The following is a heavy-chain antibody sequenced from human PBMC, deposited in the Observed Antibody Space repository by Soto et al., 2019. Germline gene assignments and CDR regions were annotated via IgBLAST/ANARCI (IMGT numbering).Heavy chain of an antibody. V-gene: IGHV1-8*01. D-gene: IGHD4-17*01. J-gene: IGHJ5*02. Sequence: QVLLVQSGAEVKKPGASVKVSCKASGYTFTSYDINWVRQATGQGLEYLGWMNPNSGNTGYVQKFQGRATMTRDTPXXTAYMELSSRRSANTAVYFCARGVKYGAYSRWCDTWGQGTLVTVSS. CDR2: MNPNSGNT. CDR3: ARGVKYGAYSRWCDT. CDR1: GYTFTSYD.